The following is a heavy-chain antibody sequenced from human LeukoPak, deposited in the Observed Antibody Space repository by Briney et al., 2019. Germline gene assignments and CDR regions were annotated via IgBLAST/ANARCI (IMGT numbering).Heavy chain of an antibody. D-gene: IGHD6-13*01. Sequence: SETLSLTCAVYGGSFSGYYWSWIRQPPGKGLEWIGEINHSGSTNYNPSLKSRVTISIDTSRSQFSLKLSSVAAADTAVYYCARGRQPSTLKNYFYYYMDVWGKGTTVTVSS. V-gene: IGHV4-34*01. CDR1: GGSFSGYY. CDR3: ARGRQPSTLKNYFYYYMDV. J-gene: IGHJ6*03. CDR2: INHSGST.